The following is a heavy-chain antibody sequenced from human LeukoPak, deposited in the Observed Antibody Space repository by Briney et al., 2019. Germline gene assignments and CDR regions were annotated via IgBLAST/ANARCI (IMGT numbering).Heavy chain of an antibody. V-gene: IGHV3-64*01. Sequence: PGESLRLSCAASGFTFSSYAMHWVRQAPGKGLEYVSAISSNGGSTYYANSVKGRFTISRDNSKNTLYLQMGSLRAEDMAVYYCARASGITIFGVVITPRYFDLWGRGTLVTVSS. J-gene: IGHJ2*01. CDR3: ARASGITIFGVVITPRYFDL. CDR2: ISSNGGST. CDR1: GFTFSSYA. D-gene: IGHD3-3*01.